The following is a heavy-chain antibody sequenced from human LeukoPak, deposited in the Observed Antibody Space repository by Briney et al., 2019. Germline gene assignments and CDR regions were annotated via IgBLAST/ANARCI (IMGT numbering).Heavy chain of an antibody. Sequence: PSETLSLTCTVSGGSISSSSYYWGWIRQPPGKGLEWIGSIYYSGSTYYNPSLKSRVTISVDTSKNQFSLKLSSVTAADTAVYYCASNTGYSSGWAFDYWGQGTLVTVSS. CDR3: ASNTGYSSGWAFDY. V-gene: IGHV4-39*07. CDR1: GGSISSSSYY. J-gene: IGHJ4*02. D-gene: IGHD6-19*01. CDR2: IYYSGST.